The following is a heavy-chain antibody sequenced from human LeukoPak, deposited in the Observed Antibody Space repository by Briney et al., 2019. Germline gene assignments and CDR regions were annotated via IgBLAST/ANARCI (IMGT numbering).Heavy chain of an antibody. CDR1: GFTFSSYA. CDR2: ISGSGGST. CDR3: AREPPYYDSSGYYDY. J-gene: IGHJ4*02. D-gene: IGHD3-22*01. V-gene: IGHV3-23*01. Sequence: GGSLRLSCAASGFTFSSYAMSWVRQAPGKGLEWVSAISGSGGSTYYADSVKGRFTISRDNAKNSLYLQMNSLRAEDTAVYYCAREPPYYDSSGYYDYWGQGTLVTVSS.